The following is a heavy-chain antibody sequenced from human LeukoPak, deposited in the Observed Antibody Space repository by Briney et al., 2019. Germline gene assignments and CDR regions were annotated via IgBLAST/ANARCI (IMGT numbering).Heavy chain of an antibody. CDR3: ARDDACSNTSCPIDY. CDR2: IYSGGST. V-gene: IGHV3-66*02. D-gene: IGHD2-2*01. Sequence: GGSLRLSCAASGFTVSSNYMSWVRQAPGKGLEWVSVIYSGGSTYYADSVKGRFTISRDNSKNTLYLQMNSLRAEDTAVYYCARDDACSNTSCPIDYWGQGTLVTVSS. J-gene: IGHJ4*02. CDR1: GFTVSSNY.